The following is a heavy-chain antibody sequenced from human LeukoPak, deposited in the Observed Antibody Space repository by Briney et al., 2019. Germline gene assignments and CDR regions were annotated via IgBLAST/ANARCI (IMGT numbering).Heavy chain of an antibody. Sequence: GGSLRLSCAASGVTFSSYGMHLVRQAPGKGLEWVAVISYDGSNKYYADSVKGRFTISRDNSKNTLYLQMNSLRAEDTAVYYCAKDRMAVDTAMVYDYWGQGTLVTVSS. D-gene: IGHD5-18*01. CDR3: AKDRMAVDTAMVYDY. CDR2: ISYDGSNK. J-gene: IGHJ4*02. V-gene: IGHV3-30*18. CDR1: GVTFSSYG.